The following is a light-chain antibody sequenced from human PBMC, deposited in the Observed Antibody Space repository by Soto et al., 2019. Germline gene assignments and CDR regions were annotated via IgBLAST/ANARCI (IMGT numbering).Light chain of an antibody. CDR3: QQCHGIPYT. CDR2: AAS. V-gene: IGKV1-39*01. CDR1: QTITGY. Sequence: DIQMTQSPSSLSASVGDRVTIACRASQTITGYLNWYQQKPGKAPKLLIYAASTLQSGVPSRFSGSGSGTDFTLTISSLQPEDFATYYCQQCHGIPYTFGQGTKLEIK. J-gene: IGKJ2*01.